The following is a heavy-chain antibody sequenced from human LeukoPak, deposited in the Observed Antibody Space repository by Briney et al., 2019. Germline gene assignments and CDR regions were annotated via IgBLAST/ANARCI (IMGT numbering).Heavy chain of an antibody. D-gene: IGHD5-12*01. J-gene: IGHJ3*02. V-gene: IGHV4-39*07. CDR1: GGSISSSSYY. CDR3: APGGYIGYGHAFDI. Sequence: SETLSLTCTVSGGSISSSSYYWGWIRQPPGKGLEWIASIYYSGSTYYNPSLKSRVTISVDTSKNHLSLILSSVTAADTAVYYCAPGGYIGYGHAFDIWGQGTMVTVSS. CDR2: IYYSGST.